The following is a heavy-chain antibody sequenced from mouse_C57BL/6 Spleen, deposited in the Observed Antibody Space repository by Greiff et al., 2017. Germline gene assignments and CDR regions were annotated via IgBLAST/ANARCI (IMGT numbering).Heavy chain of an antibody. J-gene: IGHJ2*01. CDR1: GYTFTEYT. CDR3: ERREGFITTVVDGGCFDY. D-gene: IGHD1-1*01. Sequence: QVQLKESGAELVKPGASVKLSCKASGYTFTEYTIHWVKQRSGQGLEWIGWFYPGSGSIKYNEKFKNKATLTADKSSSTAYMELSRLTSEDSAVYFCERREGFITTVVDGGCFDYWGQGTTLTVSS. CDR2: FYPGSGSI. V-gene: IGHV1-62-2*01.